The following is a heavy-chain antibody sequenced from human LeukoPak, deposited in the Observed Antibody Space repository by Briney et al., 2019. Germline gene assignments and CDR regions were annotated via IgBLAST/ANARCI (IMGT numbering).Heavy chain of an antibody. V-gene: IGHV3-11*04. J-gene: IGHJ3*02. CDR3: ARTRGSYGGHDAFDI. CDR1: GFTFSDYY. Sequence: GGSLRLSCAASGFTFSDYYMSWIRQAPGKGLEWVSYISSSGSTIYYADSVKGRFTISRGNAKNSLYLQMNSLSAEDTAVYYCARTRGSYGGHDAFDIWGQGTMVTVSS. CDR2: ISSSGSTI. D-gene: IGHD1-26*01.